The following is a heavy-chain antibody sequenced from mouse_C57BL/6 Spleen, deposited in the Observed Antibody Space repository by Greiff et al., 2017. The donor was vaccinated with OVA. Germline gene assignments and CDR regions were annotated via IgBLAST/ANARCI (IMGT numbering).Heavy chain of an antibody. CDR1: GYTFTSYD. J-gene: IGHJ3*01. CDR2: IYPRDGST. CDR3: ARGIYSNYAWFAY. V-gene: IGHV1-85*01. D-gene: IGHD2-5*01. Sequence: QVQLQQSGPELVKPGASVKLSCKASGYTFTSYDINWVKQRPGQGLEWIGWIYPRDGSTKYNEKFKGKATLTVDTSSSTAYMELHSLTSEDSAVYVCARGIYSNYAWFAYWGQGTLVTVSA.